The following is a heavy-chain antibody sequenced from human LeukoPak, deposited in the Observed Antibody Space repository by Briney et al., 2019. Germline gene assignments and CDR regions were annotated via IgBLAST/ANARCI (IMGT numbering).Heavy chain of an antibody. CDR1: GFTFSSYG. Sequence: GGSLRLSCAASGFTFSSYGMHWVRQAPGKGLEWVAVISYDGSNKYYADSVKGRFTISRDNAKNSLYLQMNSLRAEDTAVYYCASDPMVRVRGWFDPWGQGTLVTVSS. V-gene: IGHV3-30*03. J-gene: IGHJ5*02. D-gene: IGHD3-10*01. CDR3: ASDPMVRVRGWFDP. CDR2: ISYDGSNK.